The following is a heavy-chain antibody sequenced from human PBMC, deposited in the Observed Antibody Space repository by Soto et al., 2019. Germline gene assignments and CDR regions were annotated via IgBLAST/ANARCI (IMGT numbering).Heavy chain of an antibody. V-gene: IGHV3-23*01. CDR2: ISGSGGST. CDR1: GFTFSSYA. D-gene: IGHD2-15*01. J-gene: IGHJ4*02. Sequence: EVQLLESGGGLVQPGGSLRLSCAASGFTFSSYAMSWVRQASGKGLEWVSAISGSGGSTYYADSVKGRFTISRDNSKNTLYPQMNSLRAEDTAVYYCAGMGCSGGSCYLAYWGQGTLVTVSS. CDR3: AGMGCSGGSCYLAY.